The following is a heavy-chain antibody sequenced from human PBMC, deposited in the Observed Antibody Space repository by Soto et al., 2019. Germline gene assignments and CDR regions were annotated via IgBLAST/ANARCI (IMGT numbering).Heavy chain of an antibody. D-gene: IGHD3-16*02. CDR3: ARQRGDYIWGSYRPNWFDP. CDR1: GGSISSSTYY. V-gene: IGHV4-39*01. Sequence: QLQLQESGPGLVKPSETLSLTCTVSGGSISSSTYYWGWIRQPPGKGLEWIGTIYYSGSTYYNPSPKRRVTISVDTSKNQFSLKLSSVTAADTAVYYCARQRGDYIWGSYRPNWFDPWGQGTLVTVSS. J-gene: IGHJ5*02. CDR2: IYYSGST.